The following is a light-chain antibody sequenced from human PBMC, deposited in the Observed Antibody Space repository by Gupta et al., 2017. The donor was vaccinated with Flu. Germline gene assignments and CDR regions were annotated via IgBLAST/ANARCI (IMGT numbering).Light chain of an antibody. Sequence: DIQMTQSPSSLSASVGDRVTITCRASQSMSSYLNWYQQKPGKAPKLLIYAASRLQSGVPSRFSGSGSGTDFTLTISRLQPEDFATYYCQQSDSTPFTFGHGTKVDIK. CDR3: QQSDSTPFT. V-gene: IGKV1-39*01. CDR1: QSMSSY. CDR2: AAS. J-gene: IGKJ3*01.